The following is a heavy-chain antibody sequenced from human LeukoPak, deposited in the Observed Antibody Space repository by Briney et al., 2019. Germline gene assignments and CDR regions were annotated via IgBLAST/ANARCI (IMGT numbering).Heavy chain of an antibody. CDR2: ISGSDGST. CDR1: GFTFSSYA. Sequence: GGSLRLSCAASGFTFSSYAMTWVRQAPDKGLEWVTAISGSDGSTYYADSVKGRFTISRDDSQNTLYLQMNSLSAEDTAVYYCAKVETSGGANCYALDYWGQGTLVTVSS. V-gene: IGHV3-23*01. CDR3: AKVETSGGANCYALDY. D-gene: IGHD2-2*01. J-gene: IGHJ4*02.